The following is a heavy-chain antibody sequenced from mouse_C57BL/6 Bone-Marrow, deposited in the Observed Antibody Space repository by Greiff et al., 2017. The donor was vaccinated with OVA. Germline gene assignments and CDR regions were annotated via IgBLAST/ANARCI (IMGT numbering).Heavy chain of an antibody. CDR3: TRSYSNYYAIDY. Sequence: QVQLQQSGAELVRPGASVTLSCKASGYTFTDYEMRWVKQTPVHGLEWIGAIVPETGGTAYNQKFKGKATLTADKSSSTAYMELIILTSEDSAVYYCTRSYSNYYAIDYWGQGTAVTVSA. D-gene: IGHD2-5*01. CDR2: IVPETGGT. CDR1: GYTFTDYE. J-gene: IGHJ4*01. V-gene: IGHV1-15*01.